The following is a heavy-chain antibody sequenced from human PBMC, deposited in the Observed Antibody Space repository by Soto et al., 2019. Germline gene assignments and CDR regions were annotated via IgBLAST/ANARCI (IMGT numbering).Heavy chain of an antibody. CDR1: GYTLTELS. CDR2: FDPEDGET. Sequence: VASVKVSCKVSGYTLTELSMHWVRQAPGKGLEWMGGFDPEDGETIYAQKFQGRVTMTEDTSTDTAYMELSSLRSEDTAVYYCATDQAVAGTFDYWGQGTLVTVSS. V-gene: IGHV1-24*01. CDR3: ATDQAVAGTFDY. J-gene: IGHJ4*02. D-gene: IGHD6-19*01.